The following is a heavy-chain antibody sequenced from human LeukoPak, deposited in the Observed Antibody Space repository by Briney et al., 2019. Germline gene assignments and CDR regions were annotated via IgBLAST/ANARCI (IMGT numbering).Heavy chain of an antibody. CDR1: GFTFSSYS. Sequence: GSLRLSCATSGFTFSSYSMNWVRQAPGKGLEWVSYISSSSSTIYYADSVKGRFTISRDNAKNSLYLQMNSLRAEDTAVYYCARDRLIVGATSTFDYWGQGTLVTVSS. J-gene: IGHJ4*02. CDR3: ARDRLIVGATSTFDY. D-gene: IGHD1-26*01. V-gene: IGHV3-48*01. CDR2: ISSSSSTI.